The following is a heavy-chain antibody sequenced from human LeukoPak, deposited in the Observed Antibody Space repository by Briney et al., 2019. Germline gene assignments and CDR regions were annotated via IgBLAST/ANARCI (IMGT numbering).Heavy chain of an antibody. D-gene: IGHD5-12*01. CDR1: GYTFTSYS. CDR2: INPSGGNT. Sequence: ASVKVSCKASGYTFTSYSILWVRQAPGQGLDWMGMINPSGGNTSYAQNFQGRVTMTRDTSTSTVYMELRSLRSEDTAVYYCAREILVATFDYWGQGTLVTVSS. V-gene: IGHV1-46*01. J-gene: IGHJ4*02. CDR3: AREILVATFDY.